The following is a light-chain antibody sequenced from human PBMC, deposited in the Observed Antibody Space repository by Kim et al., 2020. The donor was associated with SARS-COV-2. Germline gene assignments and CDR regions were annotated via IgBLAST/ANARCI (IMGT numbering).Light chain of an antibody. CDR3: QQHYIYPLA. CDR1: QDISDS. CDR2: DAF. J-gene: IGKJ4*01. V-gene: IGKV1-8*01. Sequence: ASTGDRVTITCRASQDISDSLAWYQQNPGKAPELLIYDAFTLQSGVSRRFSGSRSGTDFTLTISSLQSEDFATYYCQQHYIYPLALGGGTKVDIK.